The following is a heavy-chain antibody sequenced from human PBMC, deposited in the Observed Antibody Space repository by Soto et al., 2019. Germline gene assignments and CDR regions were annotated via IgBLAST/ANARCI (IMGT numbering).Heavy chain of an antibody. CDR2: ISYDGSNK. Sequence: QVQLVESGGGVVQPGRSLGLSCGASGFTFSSYAMHWVRQAPGKGLEWVAVISYDGSNKYYADSVKGRFTISRDNSKNTVYLQMNSLRAEDTAVYYCASLGNTYYYGSGSFRNWFDPWGQGTLVTVSS. V-gene: IGHV3-30-3*01. CDR1: GFTFSSYA. CDR3: ASLGNTYYYGSGSFRNWFDP. J-gene: IGHJ5*02. D-gene: IGHD3-10*01.